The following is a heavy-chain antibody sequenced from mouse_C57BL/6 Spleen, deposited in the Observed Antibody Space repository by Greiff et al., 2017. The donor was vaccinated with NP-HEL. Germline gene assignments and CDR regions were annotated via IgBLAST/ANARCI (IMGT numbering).Heavy chain of an antibody. CDR1: GYTFTSYW. Sequence: QVQLQQSGAELVKPGASVKLSCKASGYTFTSYWMHWVKQRPGQGLEWIGMIHPNSGSTNYNEKFKSKATLTVDKSSSTAYMQLSSLTSEDSAVYYCARWDKEGDAMDYWGQGTSVTVSS. J-gene: IGHJ4*01. CDR3: ARWDKEGDAMDY. CDR2: IHPNSGST. V-gene: IGHV1-64*01. D-gene: IGHD4-1*01.